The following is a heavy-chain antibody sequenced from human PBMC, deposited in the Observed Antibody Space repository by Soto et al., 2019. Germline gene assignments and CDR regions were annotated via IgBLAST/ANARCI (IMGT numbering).Heavy chain of an antibody. CDR1: GYSILSSNYY. J-gene: IGHJ6*02. Sequence: SDTLSLTCTFYGYSILSSNYYWAWIRKSPGKGLEWIGNMYYSGSTYYNLSLKSRVTMSVDTSKNQLSLKISSVTAADTSVYYCARIVVIPAAPDYYNYYGVDVWGQGTTVTVS. CDR2: MYYSGST. CDR3: ARIVVIPAAPDYYNYYGVDV. D-gene: IGHD2-2*01. V-gene: IGHV4-39*01.